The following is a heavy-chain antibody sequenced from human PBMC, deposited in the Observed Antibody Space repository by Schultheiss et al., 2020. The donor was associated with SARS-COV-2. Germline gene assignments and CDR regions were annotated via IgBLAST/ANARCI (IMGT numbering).Heavy chain of an antibody. Sequence: SETLSLTCTVSGGSISSYYWSWIRQPAGKGLEWIGRIYTSGSTNYNPSLKSRVTISVDTSKNQFSLKLSSVTAADTAVYYCARGSYGSGSYYRAFDYWGQGTLVTVSS. D-gene: IGHD3-10*01. CDR3: ARGSYGSGSYYRAFDY. J-gene: IGHJ4*02. CDR2: IYTSGST. CDR1: GGSISSYY. V-gene: IGHV4-4*07.